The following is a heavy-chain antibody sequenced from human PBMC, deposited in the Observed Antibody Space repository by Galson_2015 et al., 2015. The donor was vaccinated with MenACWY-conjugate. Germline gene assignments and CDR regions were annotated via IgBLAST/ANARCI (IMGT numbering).Heavy chain of an antibody. CDR2: YYSDGGT. Sequence: LRLSCAASGFTVSSNYMSWVRQSPGRGLEWVSVYYSDGGTYYAGSVKGRFTISRDDSKNTLYLQMNSLRAEDTAVYYCARTWTALDAFDLWGQGTMVTVSS. J-gene: IGHJ3*01. CDR3: ARTWTALDAFDL. V-gene: IGHV3-53*01. CDR1: GFTVSSNY. D-gene: IGHD3/OR15-3a*01.